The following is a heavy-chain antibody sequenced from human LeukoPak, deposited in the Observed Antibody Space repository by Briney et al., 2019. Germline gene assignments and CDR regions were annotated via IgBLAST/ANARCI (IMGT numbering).Heavy chain of an antibody. V-gene: IGHV1-69*05. D-gene: IGHD6-13*01. CDR2: IIPICGTE. CDR1: AGTLSSYA. Sequence: ASMKDSCKASAGTLSSYAISWVRRAPGQGLKWMGGIIPICGTENYEQNFQGRVTITTDESTSTAYKELSSLRYEDTAVYYCARDGKEYSSSPQSFDYWGQGTLVTVSS. CDR3: ARDGKEYSSSPQSFDY. J-gene: IGHJ4*02.